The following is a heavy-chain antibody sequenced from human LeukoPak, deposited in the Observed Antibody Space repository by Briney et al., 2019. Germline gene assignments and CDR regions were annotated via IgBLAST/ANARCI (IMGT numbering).Heavy chain of an antibody. V-gene: IGHV3-48*01. D-gene: IGHD6-13*01. CDR3: ARDKQQLFDY. J-gene: IGHJ4*02. Sequence: GGSLRLSCAASGFTFSSYSMNWVRQAQGKGLEWVSYISSSSSTIYYADSVKGRFTISRDNAKNSLYLQMNSLRAEDTAVYYCARDKQQLFDYWGQGTLVTVSS. CDR2: ISSSSSTI. CDR1: GFTFSSYS.